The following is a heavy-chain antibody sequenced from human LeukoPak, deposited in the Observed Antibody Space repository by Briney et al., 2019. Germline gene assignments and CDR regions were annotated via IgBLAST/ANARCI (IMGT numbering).Heavy chain of an antibody. CDR2: ISSSSTM. Sequence: PGGSLRLSCAASGFTFSSYGMHWVRQAPGKGLEWVSYISSSSTMYYADSVKGRFSISRDNAKNSLYLQMNSLRAEDTAVYYCARDHHRRLYDSQARDTFDIWGQGTMVTVSS. D-gene: IGHD3-22*01. J-gene: IGHJ3*02. V-gene: IGHV3-48*01. CDR3: ARDHHRRLYDSQARDTFDI. CDR1: GFTFSSYG.